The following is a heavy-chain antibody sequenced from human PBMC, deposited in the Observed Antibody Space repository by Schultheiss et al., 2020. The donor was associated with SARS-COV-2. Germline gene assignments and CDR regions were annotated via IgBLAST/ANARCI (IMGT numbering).Heavy chain of an antibody. CDR3: ARGVYPDY. J-gene: IGHJ4*02. D-gene: IGHD6-13*01. CDR2: IYYSGST. V-gene: IGHV4-39*07. Sequence: SETLSLTCTVSGGSISSGGYFWSWIRQQPGKGLEWIGSIYYSGSTYYNPSLKSRVTISVDTSKNQFSLKLSSVTAADTAVYYCARGVYPDYWGQGTLVTVSS. CDR1: GGSISSGGYF.